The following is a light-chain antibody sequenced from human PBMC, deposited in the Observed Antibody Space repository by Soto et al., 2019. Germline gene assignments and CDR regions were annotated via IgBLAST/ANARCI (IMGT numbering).Light chain of an antibody. CDR1: SSNIGAIYD. CDR2: GNS. V-gene: IGLV1-40*01. Sequence: QSVLTQPPSVSGARGQRVTISCTGSSSNIGAIYDVHWYQQLPGTAPKLLIYGNSNRPSGVPDRFSGSKSGTSASLAITGLQAEDEADYYCQSYDSSLSGWVFGGGTKLTVL. CDR3: QSYDSSLSGWV. J-gene: IGLJ3*02.